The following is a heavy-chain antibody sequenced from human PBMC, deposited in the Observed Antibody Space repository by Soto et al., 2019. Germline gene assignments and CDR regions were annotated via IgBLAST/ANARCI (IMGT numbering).Heavy chain of an antibody. V-gene: IGHV4-4*02. CDR3: AGVLYYDSSGYHNYHLVFDY. Sequence: SETLSLTCAVSGGSISSSNWWSWVRQPPGKGLEWIGEIYHSGSTNYNPSLKSRVTISVDKSKNQFSLKLSSVTAADTAVYYCAGVLYYDSSGYHNYHLVFDYWGQGTLVTVSS. CDR2: IYHSGST. D-gene: IGHD3-22*01. CDR1: GGSISSSNW. J-gene: IGHJ4*02.